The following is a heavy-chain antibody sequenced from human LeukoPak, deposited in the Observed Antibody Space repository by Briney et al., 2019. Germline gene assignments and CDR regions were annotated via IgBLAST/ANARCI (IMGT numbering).Heavy chain of an antibody. CDR3: ARENSGSYREFDY. V-gene: IGHV4-4*07. CDR2: IYPSGST. Sequence: PPETLSLTCTVSGGSISSYYWTWIRQPAGKGLEWIGRIYPSGSTNYNPSLKSRVTMSVDTSKSQFSLKLSSVTAADTAVYYCARENSGSYREFDYWGQGTLVTVSS. J-gene: IGHJ4*02. D-gene: IGHD1-26*01. CDR1: GGSISSYY.